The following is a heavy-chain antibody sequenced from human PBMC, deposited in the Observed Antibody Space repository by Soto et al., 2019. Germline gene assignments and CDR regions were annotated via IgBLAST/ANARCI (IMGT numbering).Heavy chain of an antibody. CDR2: ISAYNGNT. Sequence: GASVKVSCKASGYTFTSYGISWVRQAPGQGLEWMGWISAYNGNTNYAQKLQGRVTMTTDTSTSTAYMELRSLRSDDTAVYYCARLYCSGGSCYSDGFDYWGQGTLVTVSS. V-gene: IGHV1-18*01. D-gene: IGHD2-15*01. J-gene: IGHJ4*02. CDR3: ARLYCSGGSCYSDGFDY. CDR1: GYTFTSYG.